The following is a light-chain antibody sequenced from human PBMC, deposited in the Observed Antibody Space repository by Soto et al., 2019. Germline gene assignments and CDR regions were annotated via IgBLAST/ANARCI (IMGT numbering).Light chain of an antibody. CDR3: QQYGSSPRT. J-gene: IGKJ1*01. CDR2: GAS. CDR1: QSVSSY. V-gene: IGKV3-20*01. Sequence: EIVLTQSPATLSLSPGERATLCCRASQSVSSYLAWYQQKPGQAPSLLIYGASNRATGIADRFSGSGSGTDFTLTISRLEPEDFAVYYCQQYGSSPRTFGQGTKVDIK.